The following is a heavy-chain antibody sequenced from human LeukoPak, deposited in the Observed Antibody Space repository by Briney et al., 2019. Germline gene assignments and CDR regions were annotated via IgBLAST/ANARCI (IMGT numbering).Heavy chain of an antibody. D-gene: IGHD6-13*01. J-gene: IGHJ4*02. CDR1: GFTFSSYA. CDR3: AKDRSYSSSWYPTDY. V-gene: IGHV3-23*01. Sequence: GGSLRLSCAASGFTFSSYAMNWVRQAPGKGLEWVSAISGSGGSTYYADSVKGRFTISRDNSKNTLYLQMNSLRAEDTAVYYCAKDRSYSSSWYPTDYWGQGTLVTVSS. CDR2: ISGSGGST.